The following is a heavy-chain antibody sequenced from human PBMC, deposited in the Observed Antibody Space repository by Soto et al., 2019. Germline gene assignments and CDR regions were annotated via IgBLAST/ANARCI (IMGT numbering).Heavy chain of an antibody. CDR2: ISSSSSYI. Sequence: GGSLKLSCAASGFTFSSYSMNWVRQAPGKGLEWVSSISSSSSYIYYADSVKGRFTISRDNAKNSLYLQMNSLRAEDTAVYYCAASREILWFGELLYWHFDYWGQGTLVTVSS. J-gene: IGHJ4*02. CDR1: GFTFSSYS. CDR3: AASREILWFGELLYWHFDY. D-gene: IGHD3-10*01. V-gene: IGHV3-21*01.